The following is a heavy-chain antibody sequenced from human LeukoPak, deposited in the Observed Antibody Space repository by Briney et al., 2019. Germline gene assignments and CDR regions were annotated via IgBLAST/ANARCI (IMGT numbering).Heavy chain of an antibody. V-gene: IGHV4-30-2*01. Sequence: SETLSLTCTVSGGSISSGGYYWSWIRQPPGKGLEWIGYIYHSGSTYYNPSLKSRVTISVDRSKNQFSLKLSSVTAADTAVYYCARVLGYCSSTSCYYFDYWGQGTLVTVSS. CDR3: ARVLGYCSSTSCYYFDY. D-gene: IGHD2-2*01. J-gene: IGHJ4*02. CDR1: GGSISSGGYY. CDR2: IYHSGST.